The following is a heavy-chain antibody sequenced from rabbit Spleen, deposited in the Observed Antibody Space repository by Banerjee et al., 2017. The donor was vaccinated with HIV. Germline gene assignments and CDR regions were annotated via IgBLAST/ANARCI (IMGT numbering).Heavy chain of an antibody. CDR3: ARDTGTSFSTYGMDL. V-gene: IGHV1S45*01. J-gene: IGHJ3*01. CDR1: GFSFSSSYD. D-gene: IGHD8-1*01. Sequence: QEQLVESGGGLVKPEGSLTLTCTASGFSFSSSYDMCWVRQAPGKGLEWIGCINTGDGSTDYASWVNGHFSISKTSSTTVTLQMTSLTAADTATYFCARDTGTSFSTYGMDLWGQGTLVTVS. CDR2: INTGDGST.